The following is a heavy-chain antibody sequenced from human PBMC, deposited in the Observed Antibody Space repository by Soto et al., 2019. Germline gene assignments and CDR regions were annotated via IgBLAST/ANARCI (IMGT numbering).Heavy chain of an antibody. V-gene: IGHV3-48*01. CDR2: IFTSSSTI. D-gene: IGHD3-16*01. CDR1: GFTFKSYS. CDR3: ARDRGEWPDAFDS. Sequence: EVQLVESGGGLVQPGGSLRLSCAASGFTFKSYSMNWVRQAPGKGLEWISYIFTSSSTIYYAESVKGRFTISRDNAKNSLYLQMNRLRAEDTAVYYCARDRGEWPDAFDSWGQGTMVTVSS. J-gene: IGHJ3*02.